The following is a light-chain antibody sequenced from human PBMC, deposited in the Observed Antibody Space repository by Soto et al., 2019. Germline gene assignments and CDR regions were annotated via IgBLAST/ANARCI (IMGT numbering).Light chain of an antibody. Sequence: EIVLTQSPGTLSVSPGERATLSCRASQSVSSKLAWYQQKPGQAPRLLFYGASTGATGIPARFSGSGSEREFTRSISSLQSEDFAVYYCQQYNNWPGTFGQGTKLEIK. J-gene: IGKJ1*01. CDR3: QQYNNWPGT. CDR1: QSVSSK. V-gene: IGKV3-15*01. CDR2: GAS.